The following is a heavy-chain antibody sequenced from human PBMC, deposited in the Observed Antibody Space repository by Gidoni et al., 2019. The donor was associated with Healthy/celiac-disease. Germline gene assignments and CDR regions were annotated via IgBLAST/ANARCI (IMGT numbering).Heavy chain of an antibody. Sequence: YSMHWVRQAPGKGLEWVSSISSSSSYIYYADSVKGRFTISRDNAKNSLYLQMNSLRAEDTAVYYCARGSPQDIVATIINYWCQGTLVTVSS. V-gene: IGHV3-21*01. D-gene: IGHD5-12*01. CDR3: ARGSPQDIVATIINY. CDR2: ISSSSSYI. CDR1: YS. J-gene: IGHJ4*02.